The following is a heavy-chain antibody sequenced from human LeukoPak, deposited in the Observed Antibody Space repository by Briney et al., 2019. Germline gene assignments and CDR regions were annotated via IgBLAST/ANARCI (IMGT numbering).Heavy chain of an antibody. Sequence: GGSLRLSCAASGFSLSSYMNWVGKAPGKGLGWVSSISLTIIYIYYADSVKGRFSIPRDNAKNSLYLQMNSLRADDTAVYYCARGQSRYFDWYLGFFYYWGQGSLLTVSS. CDR2: ISLTIIYI. CDR1: GFSLSSY. CDR3: ARGQSRYFDWYLGFFYY. V-gene: IGHV3-21*01. D-gene: IGHD3-9*01. J-gene: IGHJ4*02.